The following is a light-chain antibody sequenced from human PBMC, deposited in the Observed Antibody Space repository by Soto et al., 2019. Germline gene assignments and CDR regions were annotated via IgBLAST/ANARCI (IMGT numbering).Light chain of an antibody. CDR2: KAS. Sequence: QMTQSPSTLPASVGDRVIITCRASQSLTDWLAWYQQKPGRAPRLLIYKASSLENGVPTRFSGSGSGTEFTLTLSSLQPDDFATYYSLQYRSYWAFGQGTKEEL. CDR1: QSLTDW. CDR3: LQYRSYWA. V-gene: IGKV1-5*03. J-gene: IGKJ1*01.